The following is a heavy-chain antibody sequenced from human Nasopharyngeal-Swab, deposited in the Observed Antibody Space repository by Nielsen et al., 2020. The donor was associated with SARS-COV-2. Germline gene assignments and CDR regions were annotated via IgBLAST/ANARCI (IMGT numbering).Heavy chain of an antibody. CDR3: SWSGYQGAYYYYGMGV. CDR2: ISAYNGNT. Sequence: WVRQAPGQGLEWMGWISAYNGNTNYAQKFQGRVTITADESTSTAYMELSSLRSEDTAVYYCSWSGYQGAYYYYGMGVWGQGTTVTVSS. D-gene: IGHD3-3*01. V-gene: IGHV1-18*01. J-gene: IGHJ6*02.